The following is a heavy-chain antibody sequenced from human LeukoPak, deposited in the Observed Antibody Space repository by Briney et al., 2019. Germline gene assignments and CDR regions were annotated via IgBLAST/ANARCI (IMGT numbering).Heavy chain of an antibody. V-gene: IGHV1-2*02. CDR3: ARGEYCGSGSYNAFDI. CDR1: GYTFTDYY. J-gene: IGHJ3*02. Sequence: GASVKVSCKASGYTFTDYYLHWVRQAPGQGLEWMGWINPNSGDTKYAQNFQGRVTMTGDTSISTAYMELSGLTSDDTAVYYCARGEYCGSGSYNAFDIWGQGTLVTVSS. CDR2: INPNSGDT. D-gene: IGHD3-10*01.